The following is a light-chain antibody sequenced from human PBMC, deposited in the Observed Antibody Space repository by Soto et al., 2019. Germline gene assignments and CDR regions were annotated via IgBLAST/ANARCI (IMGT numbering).Light chain of an antibody. V-gene: IGLV2-14*01. CDR1: SNDVGAYNY. CDR2: EVS. CDR3: SSYTLSSTYV. Sequence: QSALTQPASVSGSPGQSITISCTGTSNDVGAYNYKYVSWYRQYPGTAPKLIIYEVSNRPSGVSDRFSGSKSGNTASLTISGLQAEDEADYYCSSYTLSSTYVFGTGTKVTVL. J-gene: IGLJ1*01.